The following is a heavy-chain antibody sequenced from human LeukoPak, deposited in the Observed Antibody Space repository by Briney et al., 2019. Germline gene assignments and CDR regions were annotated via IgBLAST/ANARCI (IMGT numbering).Heavy chain of an antibody. CDR2: IYYSGST. D-gene: IGHD3-3*01. Sequence: PSETLSLTCTVSGGSISSYYWSWIRQPPGKGLEWIGHIYYSGSTNYNPSLKSRVTISVDTSKNQFSLKLSSVTAADTAVYYCARDAPPFWSGYLDAFDIWGQGTMVTVSS. J-gene: IGHJ3*02. CDR3: ARDAPPFWSGYLDAFDI. V-gene: IGHV4-59*01. CDR1: GGSISSYY.